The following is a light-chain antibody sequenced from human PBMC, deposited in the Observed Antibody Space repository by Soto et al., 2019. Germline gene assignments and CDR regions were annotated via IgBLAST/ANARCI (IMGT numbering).Light chain of an antibody. CDR2: DTS. J-gene: IGLJ2*01. Sequence: QAVVTQEPSLTVSPGGTVTLTCGSSTGAVTSHHHPYWCQEKAGQAPRTLIYDTSNKHSWTPARFSGSLLGDKAALTLSGAQPEDEAQYYCLLSYNAARVFGGGTKLTVL. CDR1: TGAVTSHHH. V-gene: IGLV7-46*01. CDR3: LLSYNAARV.